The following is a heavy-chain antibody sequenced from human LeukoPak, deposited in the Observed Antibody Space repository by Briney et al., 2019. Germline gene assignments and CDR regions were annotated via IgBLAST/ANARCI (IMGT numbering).Heavy chain of an antibody. CDR1: GFTFCSYG. CDR2: INYNGRNN. CDR3: AKDSPIYYIDY. D-gene: IGHD3-10*01. J-gene: IGHJ4*02. V-gene: IGHV3-30*02. Sequence: GGSLRLSCAVSGFTFCSYGMQSVPHAPDGGPGWVSFINYNGRNNYYADSVKGRFTISRDSSKNTVALQMDSLRDEDKAVYYWAKDSPIYYIDYWGQGTLVTVSS.